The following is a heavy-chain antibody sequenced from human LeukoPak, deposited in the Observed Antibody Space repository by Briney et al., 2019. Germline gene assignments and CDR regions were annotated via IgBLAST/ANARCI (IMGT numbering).Heavy chain of an antibody. V-gene: IGHV3-74*01. Sequence: GGSLRLSCAASGFTFSSYFWMHWVRQAPGTGLVWVSRIKSDGSSSTYADSVKGRFTISRDNAKNSLYLQMNTLRAEDTAVYYCVRDLDLGGYSSFEYWGQGTLVTVSS. CDR1: GFTFSSYFW. J-gene: IGHJ4*02. D-gene: IGHD4-23*01. CDR2: IKSDGSSS. CDR3: VRDLDLGGYSSFEY.